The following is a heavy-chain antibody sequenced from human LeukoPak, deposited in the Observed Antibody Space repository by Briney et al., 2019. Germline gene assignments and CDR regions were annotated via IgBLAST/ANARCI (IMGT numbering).Heavy chain of an antibody. Sequence: SETLSLTCTVSGASMNNYDWSWIRQPPGKGLEWVGYGYYSGSTTYNTSLKTRVNISVDTSKNQFSLNLSSVTAADTAVYYCARLGSVAMPFDYWGQGTLVTVSS. D-gene: IGHD2-2*01. CDR3: ARLGSVAMPFDY. V-gene: IGHV4-59*08. J-gene: IGHJ4*02. CDR1: GASMNNYD. CDR2: GYYSGST.